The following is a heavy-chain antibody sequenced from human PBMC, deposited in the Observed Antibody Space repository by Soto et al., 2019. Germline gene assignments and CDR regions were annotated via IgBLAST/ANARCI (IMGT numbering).Heavy chain of an antibody. V-gene: IGHV1-18*01. CDR1: GYTFTSYG. CDR2: ISAYNGNT. J-gene: IGHJ3*02. CDR3: ARDEYYDSSRAFDI. D-gene: IGHD3-22*01. Sequence: ASVKVSCKAPGYTFTSYGISWVRQAPGQGLEWMGWISAYNGNTNYAQKLQGRVTMTTDTSTSTAYMELRSLRSDDTAVYYCARDEYYDSSRAFDIWGQGTMVTVSS.